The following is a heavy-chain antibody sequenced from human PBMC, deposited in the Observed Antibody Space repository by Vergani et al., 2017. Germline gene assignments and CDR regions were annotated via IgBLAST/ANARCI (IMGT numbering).Heavy chain of an antibody. CDR1: GGTFSSYA. CDR2: ISAYNGNT. V-gene: IGHV1-18*01. D-gene: IGHD3-22*01. Sequence: QVQLVQSGAEVKKPGSSVKVSCKASGGTFSSYAISWVRQAPGQGLEWMGWISAYNGNTNYAQKLQGRVTMTTDTSTSTAYMELRSLRSDDTAVYYCARGSGLGRDYYDSSGSDYWGQGTLVTVSS. J-gene: IGHJ4*02. CDR3: ARGSGLGRDYYDSSGSDY.